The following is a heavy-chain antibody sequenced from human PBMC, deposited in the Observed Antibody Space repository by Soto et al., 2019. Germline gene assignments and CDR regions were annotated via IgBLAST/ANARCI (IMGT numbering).Heavy chain of an antibody. CDR1: GYTLTGLS. Sequence: GASVKVSCKVSGYTLTGLSMHCVRQAPGKGLEWMGGFDPEDGETIYAQKFQGRVTMTEDTSTDTAYMELSSLRSEDTAVYYCATDHYCSGGSCYNYWGQGTLVTVSS. V-gene: IGHV1-24*01. CDR2: FDPEDGET. CDR3: ATDHYCSGGSCYNY. D-gene: IGHD2-15*01. J-gene: IGHJ4*02.